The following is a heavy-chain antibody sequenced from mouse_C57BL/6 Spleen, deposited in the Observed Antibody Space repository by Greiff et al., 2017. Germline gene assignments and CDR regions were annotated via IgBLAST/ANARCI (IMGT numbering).Heavy chain of an antibody. CDR1: GYTFTSYW. V-gene: IGHV1-64*01. CDR3: ARYDGYYYAMDY. D-gene: IGHD2-3*01. CDR2: IHPNSGST. J-gene: IGHJ4*01. Sequence: QVQLQQPGAELVKPGASVKLSCKASGYTFTSYWMHWVKQRPGQGLEWIGMIHPNSGSTNYNEKFKGKATLTVDKSSSTAYMQLSSLTSEDSAVYYCARYDGYYYAMDYWGQGTSVTVSS.